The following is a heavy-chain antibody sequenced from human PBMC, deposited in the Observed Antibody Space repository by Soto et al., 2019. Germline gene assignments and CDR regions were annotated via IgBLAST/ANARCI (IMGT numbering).Heavy chain of an antibody. CDR1: GFTFSSYG. CDR3: ATHAAPYYDSSGPLDY. D-gene: IGHD3-22*01. J-gene: IGHJ4*02. CDR2: ISYDGSNK. Sequence: GGSLRLSCAASGFTFSSYGMHWVRQAPGKGLEWVAVISYDGSNKYYADSVKGRFTISRDNSKNTLYLQMNSLRAEDTAVYYCATHAAPYYDSSGPLDYWGQGTLVTVSS. V-gene: IGHV3-30*03.